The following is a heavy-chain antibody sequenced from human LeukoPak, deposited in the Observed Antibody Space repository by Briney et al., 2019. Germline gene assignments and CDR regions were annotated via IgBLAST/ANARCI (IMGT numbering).Heavy chain of an antibody. V-gene: IGHV4-59*01. J-gene: IGHJ6*03. CDR3: AREVVRSDIAARPDSYYYYMDV. CDR1: GGSISSYY. D-gene: IGHD6-6*01. CDR2: IYYSGST. Sequence: ASETLSLTCTVSGGSISSYYWSWIRQPPGKGLEWIGYIYYSGSTNYNPSLKSRVTISVDTSKNQFSLNLSSVTAADAAVYYCAREVVRSDIAARPDSYYYYMDVWGKGTTVTVSS.